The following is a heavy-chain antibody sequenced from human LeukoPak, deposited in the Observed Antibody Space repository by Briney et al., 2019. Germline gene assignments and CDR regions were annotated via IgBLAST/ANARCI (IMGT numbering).Heavy chain of an antibody. CDR2: ISTSGSTI. J-gene: IGHJ3*02. Sequence: GGSLRLSCAASGFTFSDYYMSWIRQAPGKGLEWLSYISTSGSTIYYADSVKGRFTISRDNAKNSLYLQMNSLRAEDTAVYYCATPRHVDTGTAAENDAFDIWGQGTMVTVSS. D-gene: IGHD5-18*01. CDR1: GFTFSDYY. V-gene: IGHV3-11*04. CDR3: ATPRHVDTGTAAENDAFDI.